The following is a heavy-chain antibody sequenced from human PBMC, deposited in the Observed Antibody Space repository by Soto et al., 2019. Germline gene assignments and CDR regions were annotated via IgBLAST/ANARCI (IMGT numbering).Heavy chain of an antibody. CDR1: GGSFSGYY. D-gene: IGHD2-15*01. J-gene: IGHJ6*03. CDR2: INHSGST. Sequence: PSETLSLTCXVYGGSFSGYYWSWIRQPPGKGLEWIGEINHSGSTNYNPSLKSRVTISVDTSKNQFSLKLSSVTAADTAVYYCARGLPIVVVEAATRPLSYMDVWGKGTTVTVSS. V-gene: IGHV4-34*01. CDR3: ARGLPIVVVEAATRPLSYMDV.